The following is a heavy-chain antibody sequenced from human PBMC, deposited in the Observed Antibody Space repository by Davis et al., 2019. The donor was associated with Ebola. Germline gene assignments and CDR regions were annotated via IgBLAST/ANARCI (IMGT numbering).Heavy chain of an antibody. CDR3: ARSCSRGNCYLDY. D-gene: IGHD2-15*01. CDR2: ISYNSNYI. Sequence: GESLKISCAASGFTFSTYRMNWVRQAPGKGPEWVSSISYNSNYIYYADSVKCRFPISRDNAKNSLYLQMNSLRAEDTAVYYCARSCSRGNCYLDYWGQGTLVTVSS. J-gene: IGHJ4*02. CDR1: GFTFSTYR. V-gene: IGHV3-21*01.